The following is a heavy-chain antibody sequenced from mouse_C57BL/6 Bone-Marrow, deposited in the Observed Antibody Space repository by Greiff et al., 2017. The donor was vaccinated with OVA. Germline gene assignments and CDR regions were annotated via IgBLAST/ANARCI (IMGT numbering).Heavy chain of an antibody. Sequence: VKLMESGAELVKPGASVKLSCKASGYTFTSYWMHWVKQRPGKGLEWIGYINTSSGYTKYNQKFKNKSTLTADKSSNTTYMQLISLTYEDSAVYYCARGLYAMDYWGQGTSVTVSS. V-gene: IGHV1-7*01. CDR1: GYTFTSYW. CDR3: ARGLYAMDY. CDR2: INTSSGYT. J-gene: IGHJ4*01.